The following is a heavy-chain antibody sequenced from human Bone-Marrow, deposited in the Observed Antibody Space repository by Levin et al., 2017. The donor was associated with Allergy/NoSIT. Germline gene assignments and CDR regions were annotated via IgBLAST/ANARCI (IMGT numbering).Heavy chain of an antibody. CDR1: GGSIIGSKW. D-gene: IGHD5-24*01. CDR2: IYHLGST. CDR3: TRGDGSVLDY. V-gene: IGHV4-4*02. Sequence: SETLSLTCAVSGGSIIGSKWWSWVRQTPGKGLEWIGEIYHLGSTNYNPSLQSRVTISVDNSKNLFSLKLTSMTAADTAVYFCTRGDGSVLDYWGQGALVTVSS. J-gene: IGHJ4*02.